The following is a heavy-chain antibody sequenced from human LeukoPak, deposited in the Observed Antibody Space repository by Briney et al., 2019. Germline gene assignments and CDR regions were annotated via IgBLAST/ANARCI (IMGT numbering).Heavy chain of an antibody. CDR3: ARHFSGAAAPLPFDG. Sequence: SATLSLICTVSGGSIRNYYWMWMRQPPGKGLEWMGYIYSSGYTNYNPSLKNRYIISVDTSKNQFSLILTSVTAADTAVYYCARHFSGAAAPLPFDGWGEGTLVTVSP. J-gene: IGHJ4*02. D-gene: IGHD6-13*01. V-gene: IGHV4-59*08. CDR1: GGSIRNYY. CDR2: IYSSGYT.